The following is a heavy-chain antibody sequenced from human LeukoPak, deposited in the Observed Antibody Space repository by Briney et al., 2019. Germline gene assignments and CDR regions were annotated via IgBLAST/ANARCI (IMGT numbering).Heavy chain of an antibody. CDR2: INAGNGNT. V-gene: IGHV1-3*01. D-gene: IGHD1-1*01. J-gene: IGHJ5*02. Sequence: GASVKVSCKASGYTFTSYAMHWVRQAPGQRLEWMGWINAGNGNTKYSQKFQGRVTITRDTSASTAYMELSSLRSEDTAVYYCARVGDKANWNDVGWFDPWGQGTLVTVSS. CDR3: ARVGDKANWNDVGWFDP. CDR1: GYTFTSYA.